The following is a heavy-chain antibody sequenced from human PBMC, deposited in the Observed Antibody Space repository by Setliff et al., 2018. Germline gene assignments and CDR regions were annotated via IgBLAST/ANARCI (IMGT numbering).Heavy chain of an antibody. CDR2: INPHASEK. CDR3: FGAGTCSY. V-gene: IGHV3-7*01. J-gene: IGHJ4*02. D-gene: IGHD3-10*01. Sequence: GGSLRLSCTASGFSYSNCWVSWVHQAPGKGLEWLASINPHASEKYYVDSVRGRFTISRDNAKNSLSLQMNSLRTEDTAVYYCFGAGTCSYWGQGALVTVS. CDR1: GFSYSNCW.